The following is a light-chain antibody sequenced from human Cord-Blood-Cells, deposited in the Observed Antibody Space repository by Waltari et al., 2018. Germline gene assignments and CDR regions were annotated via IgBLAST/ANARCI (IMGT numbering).Light chain of an antibody. V-gene: IGKV3-20*01. J-gene: IGKJ1*01. Sequence: EIVLTQSPGTLPLSPGERATLSCRASQSVSSSYLAWYQQKPGQAPRLLIYGASSRATGIPDRFSGNGSGTDFTLTISRLEPEDFAVYYCQQYGSSPETFGQGTKVEIK. CDR3: QQYGSSPET. CDR2: GAS. CDR1: QSVSSSY.